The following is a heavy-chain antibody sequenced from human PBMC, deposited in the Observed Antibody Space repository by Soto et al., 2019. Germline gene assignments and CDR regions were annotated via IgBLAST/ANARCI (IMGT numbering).Heavy chain of an antibody. V-gene: IGHV3-21*01. Sequence: TGGSLRLSCAASGFTFSSYSMNWVRQAPGKGLEWVSSISSSSSYIYYADSVKGRFTISRDNAKNSLYLQMNSLRAEDTAVYYCARDQLGTKRPYYDFWSGYGNWFDPWGQGTLVTVSS. D-gene: IGHD3-3*01. CDR2: ISSSSSYI. CDR1: GFTFSSYS. J-gene: IGHJ5*02. CDR3: ARDQLGTKRPYYDFWSGYGNWFDP.